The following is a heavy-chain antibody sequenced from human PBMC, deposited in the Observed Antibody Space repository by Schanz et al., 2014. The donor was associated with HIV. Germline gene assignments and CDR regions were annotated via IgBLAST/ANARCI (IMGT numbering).Heavy chain of an antibody. CDR2: INSDGKSI. V-gene: IGHV3-74*01. Sequence: EVQLVESGGGLVQPGGSVRLSCAASGFTFSYHWMHWVRQAPGKGLVWVSRINSDGKSIDYADSVEGRFTISRDNAKNTLYLQMNSLRAEDTAVYYCVREVSSSAESFDYWGQGTLVTVSS. CDR1: GFTFSYHW. J-gene: IGHJ4*02. D-gene: IGHD6-6*01. CDR3: VREVSSSAESFDY.